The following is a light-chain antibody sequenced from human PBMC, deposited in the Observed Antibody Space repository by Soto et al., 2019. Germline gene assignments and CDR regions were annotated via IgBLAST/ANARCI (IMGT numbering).Light chain of an antibody. V-gene: IGLV1-40*01. J-gene: IGLJ3*02. CDR3: QFYDRSLGCWV. Sequence: QSVLTQPPSVSGAPGQRVTISCTGSSSNIGAGYDVHWYQQLPGTAPKLLIYGNSNRPSGVPDRFSGSKSGTSASLAITGPPGEDEAYYYFQFYDRSLGCWVVGGGTKLTVL. CDR2: GNS. CDR1: SSNIGAGYD.